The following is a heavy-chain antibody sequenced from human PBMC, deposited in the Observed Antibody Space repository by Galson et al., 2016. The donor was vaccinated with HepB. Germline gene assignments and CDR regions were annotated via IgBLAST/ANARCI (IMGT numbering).Heavy chain of an antibody. D-gene: IGHD3-16*01. V-gene: IGHV1-3*01. J-gene: IGHJ4*02. CDR3: ARGLKSFDF. CDR2: IIGGTGNA. CDR1: GYSFTSHG. Sequence: SVKVSCKASGYSFTSHGLHWVRQAPGQSLQWMGWIIGGTGNAKYSQRFHDRVTITRDTSAATAYLELSSLRLEDTAVYYCARGLKSFDFWGQGTLVTVSS.